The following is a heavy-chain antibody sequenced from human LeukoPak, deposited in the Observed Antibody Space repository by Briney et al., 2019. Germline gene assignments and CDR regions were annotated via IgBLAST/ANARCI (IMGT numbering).Heavy chain of an antibody. J-gene: IGHJ4*02. CDR3: ARSYSGSYN. CDR1: GGSISSYY. D-gene: IGHD1-26*01. Sequence: SETLSLTCTVSGGSISSYYWSWIRQPPGKGLEWIGYIYYSGSTNYNPSLKSRVTISVDTSKNQFSLKLSSVTAADTAVYYCARSYSGSYNWGQGTLVTVSS. V-gene: IGHV4-59*08. CDR2: IYYSGST.